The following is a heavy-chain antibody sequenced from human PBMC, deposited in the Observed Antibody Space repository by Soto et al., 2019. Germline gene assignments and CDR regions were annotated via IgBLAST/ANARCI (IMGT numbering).Heavy chain of an antibody. CDR2: TSTSSTTK. D-gene: IGHD3-10*01. J-gene: IGHJ4*02. V-gene: IGHV3-48*02. Sequence: PGGSLRLSCAPSGFSFSAYSLHWVRQAPEKGLEWIAYTSTSSTTKYYSDSVRGRVSIYRDNANDLLYLDMDKLRDEDTGIYYCAGSYSSGNWYFDYWGLGTPVTVSS. CDR1: GFSFSAYS. CDR3: AGSYSSGNWYFDY.